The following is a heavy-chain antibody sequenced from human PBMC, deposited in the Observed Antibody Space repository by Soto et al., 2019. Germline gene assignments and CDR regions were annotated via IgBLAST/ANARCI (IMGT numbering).Heavy chain of an antibody. D-gene: IGHD3-22*01. V-gene: IGHV3-30-3*01. CDR3: ARDLEDYYDGSGYYPPGY. J-gene: IGHJ4*02. Sequence: GGSLRLSCAASGFTFSSYAMHWVRQAPGKGLEWVAVISYDGSNKYYADSVKGRFTISRDNSKNTLYLQMNSLRAEDTAVYYWARDLEDYYDGSGYYPPGYWGRGPLVTVPS. CDR1: GFTFSSYA. CDR2: ISYDGSNK.